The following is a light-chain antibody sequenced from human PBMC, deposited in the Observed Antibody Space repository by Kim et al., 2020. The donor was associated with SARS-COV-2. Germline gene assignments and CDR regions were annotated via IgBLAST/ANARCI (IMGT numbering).Light chain of an antibody. V-gene: IGKV1-5*01. CDR3: QQYSRDSRT. CDR2: DAS. J-gene: IGKJ1*01. Sequence: GDRATITCRASQGVSTWLAWYQQKPGKAPKLLIFDASNLQSRVPSRFSGSGSGTQFTLTISSLQPDDYGTYFCQQYSRDSRTFGQGTKVDIK. CDR1: QGVSTW.